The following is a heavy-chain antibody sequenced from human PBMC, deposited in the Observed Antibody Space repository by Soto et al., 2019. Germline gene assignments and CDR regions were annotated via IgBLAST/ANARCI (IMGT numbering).Heavy chain of an antibody. CDR3: ARGANFMITFHFLDV. J-gene: IGHJ6*04. D-gene: IGHD3-16*01. CDR2: MNPNSGNT. CDR1: GYTFTSYD. Sequence: ASVHVSCKGSGYTFTSYDINWVRQATGQGLEWMGWMNPNSGNTGYAQKLQGRVTMTRNTPISTAYMELSSLSSEDTSVYYCARGANFMITFHFLDVWGKGATVTVSS. V-gene: IGHV1-8*01.